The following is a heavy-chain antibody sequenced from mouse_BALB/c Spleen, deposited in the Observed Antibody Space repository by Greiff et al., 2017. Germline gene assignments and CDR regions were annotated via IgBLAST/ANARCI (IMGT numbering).Heavy chain of an antibody. J-gene: IGHJ2*01. CDR2: IYPGGGYT. D-gene: IGHD2-14*01. Sequence: VQLQQSGAELVRPGTSVKMSCKAAGYTFTNYWIGWVKQRPGHGLEWIGDIYPGGGYTNYNEKFKGKATLTVDKSSSTAYMHLNSLTSEDSAVYYCAREYYRSSFDYWGQGTTLTVSS. CDR1: GYTFTNYW. CDR3: AREYYRSSFDY. V-gene: IGHV1-63*02.